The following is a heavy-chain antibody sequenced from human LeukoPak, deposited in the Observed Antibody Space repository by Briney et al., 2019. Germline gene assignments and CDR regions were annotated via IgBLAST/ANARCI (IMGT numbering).Heavy chain of an antibody. CDR1: GYTFTSYD. V-gene: IGHV1-18*01. D-gene: IGHD3-3*01. CDR3: ARDRQSGYFDS. Sequence: ASVKVSCKASGYTFTSYDINWVRQAPGQGLEWVGWISAYTRNTNYAQKYQGRVTMTTDTPTSTAYMELRSLRSDDTAVYYCARDRQSGYFDSWGQGTLVTVSS. J-gene: IGHJ4*02. CDR2: ISAYTRNT.